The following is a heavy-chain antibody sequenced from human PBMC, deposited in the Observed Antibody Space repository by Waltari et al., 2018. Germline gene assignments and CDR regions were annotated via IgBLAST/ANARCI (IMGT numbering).Heavy chain of an antibody. CDR2: ISSSTTYI. V-gene: IGHV3-21*01. CDR1: GFRFRSYS. CDR3: VSGGWGFYFDY. Sequence: EVQLVESGGGLVKPGGSLRLSCGAPGFRFRSYSMNWVRQAPGKGLEWVSSISSSTTYIHYADSVKGRFTISRDNAKNSLYLQMNSLRVEDTAVYYCVSGGWGFYFDYWGQGTVVTVSS. D-gene: IGHD7-27*01. J-gene: IGHJ4*02.